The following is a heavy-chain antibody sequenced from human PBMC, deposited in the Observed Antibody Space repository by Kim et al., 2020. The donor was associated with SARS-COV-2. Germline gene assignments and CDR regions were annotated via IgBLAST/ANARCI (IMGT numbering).Heavy chain of an antibody. J-gene: IGHJ4*02. CDR2: ISAYNGNT. CDR1: GYTFTSYG. V-gene: IGHV1-18*01. Sequence: ASVKVSCKASGYTFTSYGISWVRQAPGQGLEWMGWISAYNGNTNYAQKLQGRVTMTTDTSTSTAYMELRSLRSDDTAVYYCARVEGGYCSGGSCYAYYFDYWGQGTLVTVSS. CDR3: ARVEGGYCSGGSCYAYYFDY. D-gene: IGHD2-15*01.